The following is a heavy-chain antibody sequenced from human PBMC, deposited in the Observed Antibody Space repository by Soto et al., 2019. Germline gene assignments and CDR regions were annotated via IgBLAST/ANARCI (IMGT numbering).Heavy chain of an antibody. CDR1: GFTFSSYS. Sequence: PGGSLRLSCAASGFTFSSYSMNWVRQAPGKGLEWVSSISSSSSLIYYADSLEGRFTISRDNAKNSLYLHMNSLRAEDTAVYYCARDEQLVYFDYWGQGTLVTVS. CDR3: ARDEQLVYFDY. V-gene: IGHV3-21*01. J-gene: IGHJ4*02. D-gene: IGHD6-6*01. CDR2: ISSSSSLI.